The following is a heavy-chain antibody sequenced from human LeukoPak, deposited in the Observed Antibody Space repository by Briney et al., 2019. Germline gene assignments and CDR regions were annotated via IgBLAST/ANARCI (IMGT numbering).Heavy chain of an antibody. CDR1: GFTFSSYE. CDR2: ISNSGTYI. D-gene: IGHD4-23*01. CDR3: ARDPYYGTNSRYYYYYGMDV. V-gene: IGHV3-21*01. Sequence: NTGGSLRLSCAASGFTFSSYEMNWVRQAPGRGLEWVSSISNSGTYIYYADSLKGRFTISRDNAKNSLFLQMNSLRAEDTAVYYCARDPYYGTNSRYYYYYGMDVWGQGTTVTVSS. J-gene: IGHJ6*02.